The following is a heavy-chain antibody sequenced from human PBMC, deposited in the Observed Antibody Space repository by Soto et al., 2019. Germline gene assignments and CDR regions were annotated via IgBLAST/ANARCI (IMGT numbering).Heavy chain of an antibody. D-gene: IGHD2-2*01. J-gene: IGHJ4*02. V-gene: IGHV4-31*11. CDR2: IYYSGST. Sequence: PSETLSLTCAVYGGSFSGYYWSWIRQHPGKGLEWIGYIYYSGSTYYNPSLKSRVTISVDTSRNQFSLKLSSVTAADTAVYYCARVPDYWGQGILVT. CDR3: ARVPDY. CDR1: GGSFSGYY.